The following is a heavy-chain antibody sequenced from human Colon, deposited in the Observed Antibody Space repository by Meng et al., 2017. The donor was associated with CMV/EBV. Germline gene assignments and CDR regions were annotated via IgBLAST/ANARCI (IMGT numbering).Heavy chain of an antibody. Sequence: RLSCEVSGFSLSNFAMTWVRQASGKGLEWVSLIYSGGRSPVYADSVEGRFAISTDDSKKTVFLQMNSLRADDTAVYYCARGSGWYDYWGQGILVTVSS. D-gene: IGHD6-19*01. CDR2: IYSGGRSP. V-gene: IGHV3-23*03. J-gene: IGHJ4*02. CDR3: ARGSGWYDY. CDR1: GFSLSNFA.